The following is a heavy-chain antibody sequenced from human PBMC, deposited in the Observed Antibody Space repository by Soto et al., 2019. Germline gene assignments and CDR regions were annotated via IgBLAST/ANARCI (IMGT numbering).Heavy chain of an antibody. J-gene: IGHJ4*02. V-gene: IGHV1-69*14. CDR2: IIPIFGTT. CDR3: SRDLVSGFDPGDY. Sequence: QVQLVQSGAEVKKPGSSVKVSCKTSGDIFSGYSISWVRQAPGQGLEWMGGIIPIFGTTNYAQRFHGRVMITVGNPRSPVYMELQSLKPEDPAVYYCSRDLVSGFDPGDYWGQGTLVTVSS. D-gene: IGHD5-12*01. CDR1: GDIFSGYS.